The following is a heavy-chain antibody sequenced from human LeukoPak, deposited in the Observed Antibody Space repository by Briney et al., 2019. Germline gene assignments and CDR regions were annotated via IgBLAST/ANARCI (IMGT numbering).Heavy chain of an antibody. CDR3: ARDRIFGVVLSYYMDV. CDR1: GGTFSSYT. CDR2: IIPILGIA. Sequence: ASVKVSCKASGGTFSSYTISWVRQAPGQGLGWMGRIIPILGIANYAQKFQGRVTITADKSTSTAYMELSSLRSEDTAVYYCARDRIFGVVLSYYMDVWGKGTTVTVSS. D-gene: IGHD3-3*02. J-gene: IGHJ6*03. V-gene: IGHV1-69*04.